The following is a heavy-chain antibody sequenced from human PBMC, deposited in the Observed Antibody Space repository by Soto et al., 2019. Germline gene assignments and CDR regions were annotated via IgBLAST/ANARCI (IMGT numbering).Heavy chain of an antibody. D-gene: IGHD2-15*01. J-gene: IGHJ3*02. Sequence: PGGSLXLSCAASRFTFGEYAMSWVRQVPGKGLEWVSVMSAVGGNTYYADSVKGRFTISRDNSKNTLYLQMNSLRAEDTAVYYCAKDRGGYXSGGRCYYDAXDIWGQGTMXTVSS. V-gene: IGHV3-23*01. CDR2: MSAVGGNT. CDR3: AKDRGGYXSGGRCYYDAXDI. CDR1: RFTFGEYA.